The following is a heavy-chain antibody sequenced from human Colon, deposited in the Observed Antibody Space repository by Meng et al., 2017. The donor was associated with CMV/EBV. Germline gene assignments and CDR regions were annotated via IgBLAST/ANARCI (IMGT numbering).Heavy chain of an antibody. D-gene: IGHD5-24*01. CDR3: ARGRFFDH. Sequence: GESLKISCTASGFTFSSYSMNWVRQAPGKGLEWVSSISSSSSYIYYADSVKGRFTISRDNAKNSLFLQLDSLRADDTAVYYCARGRFFDHWGQGTLVTVSS. J-gene: IGHJ4*02. V-gene: IGHV3-21*01. CDR1: GFTFSSYS. CDR2: ISSSSSYI.